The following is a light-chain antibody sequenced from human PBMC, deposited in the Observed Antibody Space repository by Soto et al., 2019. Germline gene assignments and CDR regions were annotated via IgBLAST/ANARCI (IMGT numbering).Light chain of an antibody. CDR3: QHYGTSPIT. V-gene: IGKV1-39*01. J-gene: IGKJ5*01. CDR2: AAS. CDR1: QSISNS. Sequence: DIQLTPSPSSLSSSVVYIVHIVFPASQSISNSLNWYQKKPGKAPNLLIYAASSLQSGVPSRFSGSGSGTDFTLTISSLQPEDFALDYCQHYGTSPITFGQGTRLEIK.